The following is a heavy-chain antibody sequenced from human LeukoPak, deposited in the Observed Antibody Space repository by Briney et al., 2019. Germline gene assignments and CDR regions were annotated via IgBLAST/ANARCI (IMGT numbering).Heavy chain of an antibody. CDR2: IYSGGST. V-gene: IGHV3-53*01. D-gene: IGHD4-23*01. J-gene: IGHJ6*02. CDR3: AREGVYRYGGNFHGMDV. Sequence: PGGSLRLSCAASGFTVSSNYMSRVRQAPGKGLEWVAVIYSGGSTYYADSVEDRFTISRDNSKNTLYLQMNSQRAEDTAVYYGAREGVYRYGGNFHGMDVWGQGTTVTVSS. CDR1: GFTVSSNY.